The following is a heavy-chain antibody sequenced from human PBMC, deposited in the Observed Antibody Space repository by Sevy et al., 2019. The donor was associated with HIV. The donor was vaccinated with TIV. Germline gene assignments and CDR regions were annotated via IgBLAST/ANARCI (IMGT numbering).Heavy chain of an antibody. CDR2: IKSKTDGGTT. V-gene: IGHV3-15*01. J-gene: IGHJ3*02. CDR1: GFTFSNAW. Sequence: GGSLRLSCAASGFTFSNAWMSWVRQAPGKGLEWVGRIKSKTDGGTTDYAAPVKGRFTISRDDSKNTLYLQMNSLKTDDTAVYYCTTDPSPRSMVRGVIIAGDAFDIWGQGTMVTVSS. D-gene: IGHD3-10*01. CDR3: TTDPSPRSMVRGVIIAGDAFDI.